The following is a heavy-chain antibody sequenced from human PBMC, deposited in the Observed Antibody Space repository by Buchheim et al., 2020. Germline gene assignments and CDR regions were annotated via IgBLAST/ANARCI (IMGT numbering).Heavy chain of an antibody. V-gene: IGHV4-31*03. Sequence: QVQLQESGPGLVKPSQTLYLTCTVSGGSISSGGYYWSWIRQHPGKGLEWIGYIYYSGSTHYNPSLKSRVTIPVDTSKNQFSLKLSSVTAADTAVYYCARVQGWLYYYYYMDVWGKGTT. D-gene: IGHD3-9*01. CDR3: ARVQGWLYYYYYMDV. CDR1: GGSISSGGYY. J-gene: IGHJ6*03. CDR2: IYYSGST.